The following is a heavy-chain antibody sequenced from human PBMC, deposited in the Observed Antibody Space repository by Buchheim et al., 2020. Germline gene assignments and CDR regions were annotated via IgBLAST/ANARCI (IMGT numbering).Heavy chain of an antibody. D-gene: IGHD1-7*01. V-gene: IGHV3-30-3*01. CDR1: GFTFSSYA. Sequence: QVQLVESGGGVVQPGRSLRLSCAASGFTFSSYAMHWVRQAPGKGLEWVAVISYDGNNKYYADSVKGRFTISRDNSKNSLYLQMNSLRDEDTAVYYCARGQLELRGLVGMDVWGQGTT. CDR3: ARGQLELRGLVGMDV. J-gene: IGHJ6*02. CDR2: ISYDGNNK.